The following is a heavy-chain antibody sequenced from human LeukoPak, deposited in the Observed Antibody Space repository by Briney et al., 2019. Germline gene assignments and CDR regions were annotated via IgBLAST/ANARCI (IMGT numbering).Heavy chain of an antibody. D-gene: IGHD3-22*01. CDR3: ARVVIDSSGYYFDY. V-gene: IGHV1-18*01. CDR1: GYAFTSYG. CDR2: ISAYNGNT. Sequence: GASVKVSCKASGYAFTSYGISWVRQAPGQGPEWMGWISAYNGNTNYAQKLQGRVTMTTDTSTSTAYMELRSLRSGDSAVYYCARVVIDSSGYYFDYWGQGTLVTVSS. J-gene: IGHJ4*02.